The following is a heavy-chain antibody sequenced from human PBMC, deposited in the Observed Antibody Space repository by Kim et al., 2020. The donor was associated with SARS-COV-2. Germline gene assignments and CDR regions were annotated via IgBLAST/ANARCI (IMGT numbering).Heavy chain of an antibody. CDR3: AREVFRGYSYGYEAYFDY. J-gene: IGHJ4*02. V-gene: IGHV1-3*01. D-gene: IGHD5-18*01. Sequence: QGRATITRDTSAGTAYMELSSLRSEDTAVYYCAREVFRGYSYGYEAYFDYWGQGTLVTVSS.